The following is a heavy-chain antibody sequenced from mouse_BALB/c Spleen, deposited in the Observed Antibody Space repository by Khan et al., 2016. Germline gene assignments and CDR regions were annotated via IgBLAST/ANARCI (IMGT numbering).Heavy chain of an antibody. CDR1: GYAFSIYW. J-gene: IGHJ2*01. V-gene: IGHV1-80*01. CDR3: ARSGYGYDY. CDR2: IYPGDGDT. D-gene: IGHD2-2*01. Sequence: QVQLQQSGAELVRPGSSVKISCKASGYAFSIYWMNWVKQRPGQGLEWIGQIYPGDGDTDYNGKFKDKATRTADKSSSTAYMQLSSLTSGDSAVYCCARSGYGYDYWGQGTTLTVSS.